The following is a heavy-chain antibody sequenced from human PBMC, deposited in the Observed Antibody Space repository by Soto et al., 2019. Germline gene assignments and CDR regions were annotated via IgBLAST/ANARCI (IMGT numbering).Heavy chain of an antibody. J-gene: IGHJ3*02. CDR1: GFPFSSYA. V-gene: IGHV3-23*01. D-gene: IGHD3-16*01. CDR2: ISGSGVLT. CDR3: AKGGYYLVFDI. Sequence: EMQLLESGGGLVQPGGSLRLSCVASGFPFSSYAMSWVRQTPGQGLEWVSGISGSGVLTYYADSVKGRFTISRDNSNNTLSLQVHSPKVEEQALHFCAKGGYYLVFDIWGQGTMVTVSA.